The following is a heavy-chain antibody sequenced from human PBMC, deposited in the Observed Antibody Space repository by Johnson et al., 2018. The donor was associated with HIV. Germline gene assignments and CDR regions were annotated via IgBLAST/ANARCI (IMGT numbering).Heavy chain of an antibody. CDR2: IWYDGSNK. D-gene: IGHD6-6*01. Sequence: QVLLVESGGGLVQPGGSLRLSCAASGFTVSSNEMSWVRQAPGKGLEWVAGIWYDGSNKYYAASVKGRFTISIDNSKNTLYLQMNSLRAEATAVYYCARGGSIAARREAFDIWAKGQWSPSLQ. V-gene: IGHV3-30*04. CDR1: GFTVSSNE. CDR3: ARGGSIAARREAFDI. J-gene: IGHJ3*02.